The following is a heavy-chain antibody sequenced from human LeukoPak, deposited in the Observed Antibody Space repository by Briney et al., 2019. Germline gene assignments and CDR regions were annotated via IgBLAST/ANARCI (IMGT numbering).Heavy chain of an antibody. V-gene: IGHV4-59*01. J-gene: IGHJ4*02. Sequence: SETLSLTCTVSGGSISSYYWSWIRQPPGKGLEWIGYIYYSGSTNYNPSLKSRVTISVDTSKNQFSLKLSSVTAADTAVYYCARGYGDYDGDYWGQGTLVTVSS. D-gene: IGHD4-17*01. CDR1: GGSISSYY. CDR3: ARGYGDYDGDY. CDR2: IYYSGST.